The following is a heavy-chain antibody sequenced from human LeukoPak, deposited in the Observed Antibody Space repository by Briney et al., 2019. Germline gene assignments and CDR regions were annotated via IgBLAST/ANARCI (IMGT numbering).Heavy chain of an antibody. V-gene: IGHV4-4*07. CDR1: GGSISSYY. Sequence: SETLSLTCTVSGGSISSYYWSWIRQPAGKELEWIGRMYITGDTNYNPSLKSRVTMSLDTSKNQFSLKLSSVTAADTAVYYCARELSVAGTVTHWFDPWGQGTLVTVSS. J-gene: IGHJ5*02. D-gene: IGHD6-19*01. CDR3: ARELSVAGTVTHWFDP. CDR2: MYITGDT.